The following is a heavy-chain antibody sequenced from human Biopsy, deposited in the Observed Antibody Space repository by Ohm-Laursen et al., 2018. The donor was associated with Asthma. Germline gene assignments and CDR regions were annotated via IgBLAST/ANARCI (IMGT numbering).Heavy chain of an antibody. J-gene: IGHJ4*02. CDR1: GYTVTRYA. V-gene: IGHV7-4-1*02. Sequence: ASVKVSCNPSGYTVTRYAINWVRQAPGQGLEWMGWINTNTGNPTYAQGFTGRFVFSLDTSVNTAHLQISSLKAEDTAVYYCARMISYYHEMRAPFFDYWGQGTLVTVSS. D-gene: IGHD3-22*01. CDR2: INTNTGNP. CDR3: ARMISYYHEMRAPFFDY.